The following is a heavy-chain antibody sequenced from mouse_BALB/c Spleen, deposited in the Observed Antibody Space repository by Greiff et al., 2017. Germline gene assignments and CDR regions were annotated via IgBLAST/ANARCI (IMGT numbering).Heavy chain of an antibody. CDR3: ARRGDYGSSYGYFDY. CDR1: GFTFSSYA. Sequence: VQLKESGGGLVKPGGSLKLSCAASGFTFSSYAMSWVRQTPEKRLEWVATISSGGSYTYYPDSVKGRFTISRDNAKNTLYLQMSSLRSEDTAMYYCARRGDYGSSYGYFDYWGQGTTLTVSS. J-gene: IGHJ2*01. CDR2: ISSGGSYT. V-gene: IGHV5-9-3*01. D-gene: IGHD1-1*01.